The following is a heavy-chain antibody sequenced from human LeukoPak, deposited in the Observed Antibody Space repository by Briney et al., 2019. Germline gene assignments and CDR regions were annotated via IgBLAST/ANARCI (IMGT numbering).Heavy chain of an antibody. J-gene: IGHJ6*03. CDR2: ISAYNGNT. V-gene: IGHV1-18*01. Sequence: ASVKVSCKASGYTFTSYGISWVRQAPGQGLEWMGWISAYNGNTNYAQKLQGRVTMTTDTSTSTAYMELRSLRSGDTAVYYCARAGSSAAAGYYYYYYMDVWGKGTTVTVSS. CDR1: GYTFTSYG. D-gene: IGHD6-13*01. CDR3: ARAGSSAAAGYYYYYYMDV.